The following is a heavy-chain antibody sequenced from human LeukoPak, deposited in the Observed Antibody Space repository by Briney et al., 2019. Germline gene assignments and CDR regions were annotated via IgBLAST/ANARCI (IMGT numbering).Heavy chain of an antibody. J-gene: IGHJ4*02. Sequence: GGSLRLSCAASGFTFSSYAMSCVRQAPGKGLEWVSAINGSGGSTYYADSVKGRFTISRDNSKNTLYLQMNSLRAEDTAVYYCAKGYYDSSGLFDYWGQGTLVTVSS. D-gene: IGHD3-22*01. V-gene: IGHV3-23*01. CDR3: AKGYYDSSGLFDY. CDR2: INGSGGST. CDR1: GFTFSSYA.